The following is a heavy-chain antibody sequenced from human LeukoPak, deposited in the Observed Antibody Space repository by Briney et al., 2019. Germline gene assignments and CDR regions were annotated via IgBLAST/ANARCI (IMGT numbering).Heavy chain of an antibody. V-gene: IGHV3-74*01. D-gene: IGHD7-27*01. J-gene: IGHJ4*02. Sequence: GGSLRLSCAASGFSFSSYWMHWVRQDPGKGLVWVSRINTDGSSTSYADSVKGRFTISRDNAKNTLYLQMNGLRAEDTAVYYCATYSINWGFLYFDYWGQGTLVTVSS. CDR3: ATYSINWGFLYFDY. CDR1: GFSFSSYW. CDR2: INTDGSST.